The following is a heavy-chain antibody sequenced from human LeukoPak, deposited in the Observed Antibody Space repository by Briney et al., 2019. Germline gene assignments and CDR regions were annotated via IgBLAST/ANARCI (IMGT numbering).Heavy chain of an antibody. CDR3: VHTGWHDIRVPDC. V-gene: IGHV2-5*01. D-gene: IGHD3-9*01. J-gene: IGHJ4*02. Sequence: SGPTLVNPTQTLTLTCTFSGFSLSTSGVGVGWIRQPPGKALEWLALIFWNDDKHYSPSLKSRLTITKDTSTNQVVLTMTNIDRVETARYFRVHTGWHDIRVPDCSGEGTLVTDCS. CDR2: IFWNDDK. CDR1: GFSLSTSGVG.